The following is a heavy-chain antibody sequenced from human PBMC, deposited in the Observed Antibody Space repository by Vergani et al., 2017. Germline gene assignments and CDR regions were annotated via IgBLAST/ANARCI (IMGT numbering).Heavy chain of an antibody. D-gene: IGHD3-10*01. CDR3: ARDPGTMVRGGDYYYYGMDV. V-gene: IGHV1-69*08. CDR1: GGTFSSYT. Sequence: QGQLAQSGAEVKKPGSSVKVSCKASGGTFSSYTISWVRQAPGQGLEWMGRIIPILGIANYAQKFQGRVTITADKSTSTAYMELSSLRSEDTAVYYCARDPGTMVRGGDYYYYGMDVWGQGTTVTVSS. CDR2: IIPILGIA. J-gene: IGHJ6*02.